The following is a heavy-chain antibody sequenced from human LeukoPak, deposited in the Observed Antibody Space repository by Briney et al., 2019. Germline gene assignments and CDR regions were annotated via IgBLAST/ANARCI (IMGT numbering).Heavy chain of an antibody. CDR2: IIPIFGTA. D-gene: IGHD3-9*01. J-gene: IGHJ4*02. V-gene: IGHV1-69*05. CDR1: GGTFSSYA. Sequence: SVKVSCKASGGTFSSYAISWVRQAPGQGLEWMGRIIPIFGTANYAQKFQGRVTITTDESTSTAYMELSSLRSEDTAVYYCARGRRDILTGYYYFDYWGQGTLVTVSS. CDR3: ARGRRDILTGYYYFDY.